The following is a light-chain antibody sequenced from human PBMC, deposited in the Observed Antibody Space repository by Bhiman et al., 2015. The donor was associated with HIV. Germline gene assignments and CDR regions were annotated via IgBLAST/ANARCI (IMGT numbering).Light chain of an antibody. CDR3: QVWGGSAVI. Sequence: SYELRQPPSTSVSPGQTAIITCSGDRLGDKYACWYQQKPGQSPILIIYQDNKRPSGISERFTGSSSGNTATLTISGAQAVDEADYYCQVWGGSAVIFGGGTKLTVL. CDR2: QDN. V-gene: IGLV3-1*01. CDR1: RLGDKY. J-gene: IGLJ2*01.